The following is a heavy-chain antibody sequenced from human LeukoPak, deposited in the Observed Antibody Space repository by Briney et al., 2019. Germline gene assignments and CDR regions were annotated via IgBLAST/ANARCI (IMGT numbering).Heavy chain of an antibody. J-gene: IGHJ4*02. V-gene: IGHV3-21*05. D-gene: IGHD6-19*01. CDR1: GFTFSSYS. CDR2: ISSSSSSI. Sequence: GGSLRLSCAASGFTFSSYSMNWVRQAPGKGLEWVSYISSSSSSIYYADSVKGRFTISRDNSKNTLSLQMNSLRAEDTTVYYCARGEAVPGRFDDWGQGTLVTVSS. CDR3: ARGEAVPGRFDD.